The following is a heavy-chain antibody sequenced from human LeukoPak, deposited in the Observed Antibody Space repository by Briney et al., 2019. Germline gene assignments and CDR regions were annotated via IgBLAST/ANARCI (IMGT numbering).Heavy chain of an antibody. CDR2: ISSSGSTI. CDR3: ARDLGGCSGGSCVADY. CDR1: GFTFSSYE. J-gene: IGHJ4*02. Sequence: GGSLRLSCAASGFTFSSYEMNWVRQAPGKGLEWVSCISSSGSTIYYADSVKGRFTISRDNAKNSLYLQMNSLRAEDTAVYYCARDLGGCSGGSCVADYWGQGTLVTVSS. V-gene: IGHV3-48*03. D-gene: IGHD2-15*01.